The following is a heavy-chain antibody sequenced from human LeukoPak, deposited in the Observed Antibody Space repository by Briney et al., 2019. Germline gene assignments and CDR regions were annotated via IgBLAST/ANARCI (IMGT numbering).Heavy chain of an antibody. V-gene: IGHV3-23*01. CDR1: GFTFSTYA. CDR2: ITGSGDST. J-gene: IGHJ4*02. Sequence: PGGSLRLSCAASGFTFSTYAMSWVRQAPGKGLESVSAITGSGDSTYYADSVKGRFTISRDNSKNTLYLQMNSLRAEDTAVYYCAKRTAAAGAFDNWGQGTLVTVSS. D-gene: IGHD6-13*01. CDR3: AKRTAAAGAFDN.